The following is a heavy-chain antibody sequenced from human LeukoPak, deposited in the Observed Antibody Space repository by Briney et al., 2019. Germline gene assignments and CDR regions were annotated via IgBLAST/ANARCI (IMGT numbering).Heavy chain of an antibody. V-gene: IGHV1-46*01. CDR2: INPSGGST. Sequence: ASVKVSCKASGYTFTSYYMHWVRQAPGQGLEWMGIINPSGGSTSYAQKFQGRVTMTRDMSTSTAYMELSSLRSEDTAVYYCATTSPPGDYYYYYMDVWGKGTTVTVSS. CDR3: ATTSPPGDYYYYYMDV. J-gene: IGHJ6*03. CDR1: GYTFTSYY.